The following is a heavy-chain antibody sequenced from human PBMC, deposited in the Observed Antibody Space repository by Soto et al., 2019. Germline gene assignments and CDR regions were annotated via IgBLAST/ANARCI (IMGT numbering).Heavy chain of an antibody. CDR2: ICPSGSG. CDR1: GGSISSYY. V-gene: IGHV4-59*12. J-gene: IGHJ6*02. CDR3: ARAHIEQLSYYHFALDV. Sequence: SETLSLTCTVSGGSISSYYWSWIRKPPGKGLEWIGEICPSGSGNYNPSLRSRVTMSLDASKNQFSLNLYSATAADAAVYYCARAHIEQLSYYHFALDVWGQGTPVTVSS. D-gene: IGHD1-1*01.